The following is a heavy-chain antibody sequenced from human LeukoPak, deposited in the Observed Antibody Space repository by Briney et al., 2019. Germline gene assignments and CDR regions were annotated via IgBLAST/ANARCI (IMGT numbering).Heavy chain of an antibody. CDR2: ISSGSDTL. J-gene: IGHJ3*02. CDR1: GFNFSLYS. Sequence: PGGSLRLSCAASGFNFSLYSMNWVRQAPGKGLEWISYISSGSDTLYYAEAVKGRFTVSRDNAKNTLYLQMNSLRAEDTAVYYCARDRVVVVPAAIEEDAFDIWGQGTMVTVSS. CDR3: ARDRVVVVPAAIEEDAFDI. D-gene: IGHD2-2*02. V-gene: IGHV3-48*01.